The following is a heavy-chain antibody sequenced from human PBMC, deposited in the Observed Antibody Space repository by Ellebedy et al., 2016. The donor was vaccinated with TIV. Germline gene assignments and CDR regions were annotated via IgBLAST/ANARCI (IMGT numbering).Heavy chain of an antibody. CDR1: GFTFSSYA. CDR3: TRSEMILVGNGMDV. Sequence: PGGSLRLSCVASGFTFSSYAMHWVRQSPGKGLEWVAVISYDGSNKHSADSVKGRFTISRDNSKKTLYLQMNSLRVDDTAVYYCTRSEMILVGNGMDVWGQGTTVTVSS. J-gene: IGHJ6*02. D-gene: IGHD3-22*01. CDR2: ISYDGSNK. V-gene: IGHV3-30-3*01.